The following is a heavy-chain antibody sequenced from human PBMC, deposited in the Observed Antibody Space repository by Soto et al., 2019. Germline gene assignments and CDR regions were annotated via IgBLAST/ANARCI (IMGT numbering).Heavy chain of an antibody. D-gene: IGHD2-21*02. J-gene: IGHJ4*02. CDR2: THHSGST. CDR3: ARTTAAIHLNY. CDR1: GGSLSGNY. Sequence: SETLSLTCAVYGGSLSGNYWGWIRQPPGKGLEWIGETHHSGSTAYNPSLKSRVAVSVDTSRNQFSLKLNSVTAADTAVYYCARTTAAIHLNYWSQGTLVTVSS. V-gene: IGHV4-34*01.